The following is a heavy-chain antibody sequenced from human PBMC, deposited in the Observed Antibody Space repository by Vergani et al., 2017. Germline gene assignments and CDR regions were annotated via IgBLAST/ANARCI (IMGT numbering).Heavy chain of an antibody. CDR3: ARDYYDAADDAFDI. D-gene: IGHD3-22*01. J-gene: IGHJ3*02. V-gene: IGHV4-59*01. Sequence: QVQLQQWGAGLLKPSETLSLTCAVYGGSISSYYWSWIRQPPGKGLEWIGYIYYSGSTNYNPSLKSRVTISVDTSKNQFSLKLSSVTAADTAVYYCARDYYDAADDAFDIWGQGTMVTVSS. CDR1: GGSISSYY. CDR2: IYYSGST.